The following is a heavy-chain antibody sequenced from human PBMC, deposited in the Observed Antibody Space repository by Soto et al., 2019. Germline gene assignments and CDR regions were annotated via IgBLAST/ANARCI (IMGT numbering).Heavy chain of an antibody. V-gene: IGHV3-23*01. CDR3: AKLSYYDFWSGHILRF. CDR1: GFTFSSYA. CDR2: ISGSGGST. D-gene: IGHD3-3*01. Sequence: GGSLRLSCAASGFTFSSYAMSWVRQAPGKGLEWVSAISGSGGSTYYADSVKGRFTISRDNSKNTLYLQMNSLRAEDTAVYYCAKLSYYDFWSGHILRFWGQGTLVTVSS. J-gene: IGHJ4*02.